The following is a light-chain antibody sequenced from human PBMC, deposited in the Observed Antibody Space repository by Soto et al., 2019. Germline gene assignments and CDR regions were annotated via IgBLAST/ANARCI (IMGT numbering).Light chain of an antibody. Sequence: EIVMTQSPATLSVSPGERATLSCRASQSVSSNLAWYQQKPGQAPRLLIYVASTRATGIPARFSGSGSGTVFTLTISSLQSEDFAVYYCQQYNNWPPWTFGQGTKVEIK. J-gene: IGKJ1*01. CDR2: VAS. CDR1: QSVSSN. V-gene: IGKV3-15*01. CDR3: QQYNNWPPWT.